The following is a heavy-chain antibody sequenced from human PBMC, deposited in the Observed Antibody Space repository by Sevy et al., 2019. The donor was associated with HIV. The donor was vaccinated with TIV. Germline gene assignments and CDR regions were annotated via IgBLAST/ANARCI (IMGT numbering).Heavy chain of an antibody. J-gene: IGHJ5*02. CDR2: MSVTGSSI. CDR3: AKWRSGNTCPGEFDL. CDR1: GFTFGSYA. V-gene: IGHV3-23*01. Sequence: GGSLRLSCVGSGFTFGSYAMSWVRQAPGKGLEWVSGMSVTGSSIFYADSVKGRFTISRDNSKNSLFLQMNSLRADDTAVDYCAKWRSGNTCPGEFDLWGQGTLVTVSS. D-gene: IGHD7-27*01.